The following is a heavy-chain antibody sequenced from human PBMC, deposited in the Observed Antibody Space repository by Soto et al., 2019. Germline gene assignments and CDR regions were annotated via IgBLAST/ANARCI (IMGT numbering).Heavy chain of an antibody. CDR3: ARARNDVNWNPHPFDY. CDR2: VYPGDSHS. D-gene: IGHD1-1*01. CDR1: GFSFTTYW. J-gene: IGHJ4*02. Sequence: GESLKISCMTSGFSFTTYWIAWVRQMPGEGLEWMGIVYPGDSHSRISPSFQGQVTISADWSLSTAYLQWNNLKASDTAMYFCARARNDVNWNPHPFDYWGQGTMVTVYS. V-gene: IGHV5-51*01.